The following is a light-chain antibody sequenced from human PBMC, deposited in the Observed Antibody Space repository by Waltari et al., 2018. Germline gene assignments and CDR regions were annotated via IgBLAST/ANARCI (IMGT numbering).Light chain of an antibody. CDR1: QSVGSL. Sequence: EIVMTQSPATLSVSPGEGATLSCRASQSVGSLLAWYQHKPGQAPRLLIYGASTRATGIPARFSGSGSETEFTLTISSLQSEDFALYYCQQYSNWPTFGQGTKVEIK. V-gene: IGKV3-15*01. CDR2: GAS. CDR3: QQYSNWPT. J-gene: IGKJ1*01.